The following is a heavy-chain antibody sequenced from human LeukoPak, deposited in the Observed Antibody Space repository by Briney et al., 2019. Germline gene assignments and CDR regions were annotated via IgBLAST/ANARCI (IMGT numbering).Heavy chain of an antibody. CDR3: AKSLLTTATGTGRAFDI. CDR1: GFTFSDYT. CDR2: IGRSGSTI. J-gene: IGHJ3*02. V-gene: IGHV3-48*04. Sequence: PGGSLRLSCAASGFTFSDYTMNWVRQAPGKGLEWVSFIGRSGSTIYYADSVKGRFTCSRDNAKNSLHLQMNSLRVEDSAEYYCAKSLLTTATGTGRAFDIWGQGTMVTVSA. D-gene: IGHD1-1*01.